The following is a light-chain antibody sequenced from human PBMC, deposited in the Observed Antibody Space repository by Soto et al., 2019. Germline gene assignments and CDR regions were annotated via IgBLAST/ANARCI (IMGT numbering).Light chain of an antibody. CDR2: DNS. Sequence: QSVLTQPPSVSAAPGQKVTISCSGGTPNIGNNYVAWYQQFPGTAPKRIIYDNSKRASGIPDRFSGSKSGTSATLVITGLQTGDEADYYCGTWDSRLSAVFGTGTKVTVL. CDR1: TPNIGNNY. J-gene: IGLJ1*01. V-gene: IGLV1-51*01. CDR3: GTWDSRLSAV.